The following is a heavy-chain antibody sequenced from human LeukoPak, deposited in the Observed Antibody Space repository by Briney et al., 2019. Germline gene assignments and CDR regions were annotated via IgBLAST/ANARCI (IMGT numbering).Heavy chain of an antibody. Sequence: ASVKVSCKSSGYTFASYYMHWVRQAPAQGLEWMGRINPSGGSTTYAQKFQGRVTMTRDTSTSTVYMELSSLRSEDTAVYYCARDSTPTYYTGTYYFEYWGQGTLVTVSS. CDR2: INPSGGST. V-gene: IGHV1-46*01. D-gene: IGHD1-26*01. CDR3: ARDSTPTYYTGTYYFEY. CDR1: GYTFASYY. J-gene: IGHJ4*02.